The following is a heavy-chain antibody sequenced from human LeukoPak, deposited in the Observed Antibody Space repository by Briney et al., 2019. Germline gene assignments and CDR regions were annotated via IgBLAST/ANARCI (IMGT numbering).Heavy chain of an antibody. D-gene: IGHD2-21*01. CDR1: GVSTNDYY. V-gene: IGHV4-34*01. Sequence: SETLSLTCGVFGVSTNDYYWSWLRQSPGKGLEGIGEISHTECTRYNPSLASPVTMSVGPSEIQLTLKLIFVTAADTAVYYCARIRCGHSGSLCYNHWGLGTLVTVSS. J-gene: IGHJ4*02. CDR3: ARIRCGHSGSLCYNH. CDR2: ISHTECT.